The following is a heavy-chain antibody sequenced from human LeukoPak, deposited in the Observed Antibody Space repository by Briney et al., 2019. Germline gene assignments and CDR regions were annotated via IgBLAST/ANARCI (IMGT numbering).Heavy chain of an antibody. CDR2: ISSSGSTI. CDR1: GFIFSSYE. V-gene: IGHV3-48*03. D-gene: IGHD3-10*01. Sequence: PGGSLRLSCAASGFIFSSYEMNWVRQAPGKGLEWVSYISSSGSTIYYADSVKGRFTISRDNAKNSLYLQMNSLRAEDTAVYYCASPRGIRFGFQHWGQGTLVTVSS. J-gene: IGHJ1*01. CDR3: ASPRGIRFGFQH.